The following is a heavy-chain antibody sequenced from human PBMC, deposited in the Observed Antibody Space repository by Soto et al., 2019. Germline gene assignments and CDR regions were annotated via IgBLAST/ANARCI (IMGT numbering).Heavy chain of an antibody. Sequence: QVQLQESCPGLVKASETLSLSCTVSGHSISADYWSWIRQPAGKRLEWIGRVDASGNTNYNPSLKSRVTMSVDTSKNEFFLKVRSATAAYTAMYFCARDVGGSVVTHWFDPWGQGALVTVSS. V-gene: IGHV4-4*07. CDR1: GHSISADY. J-gene: IGHJ5*02. CDR3: ARDVGGSVVTHWFDP. D-gene: IGHD3-22*01. CDR2: VDASGNT.